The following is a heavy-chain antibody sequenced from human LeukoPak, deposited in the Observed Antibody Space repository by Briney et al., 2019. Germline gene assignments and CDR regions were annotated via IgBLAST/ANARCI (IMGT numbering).Heavy chain of an antibody. J-gene: IGHJ5*02. CDR2: INHSGST. CDR3: ARVLGTTENWFDP. CDR1: GGSFSGYY. V-gene: IGHV4-34*01. Sequence: SETLSLTCAVYGGSFSGYYWSWIRQPPGKGLEWIGEINHSGSTNYNPSLKSRVTISVDTSKSQFSLKLSSVTAADTAVYYCARVLGTTENWFDPWGQGTLVTVSS. D-gene: IGHD3-16*01.